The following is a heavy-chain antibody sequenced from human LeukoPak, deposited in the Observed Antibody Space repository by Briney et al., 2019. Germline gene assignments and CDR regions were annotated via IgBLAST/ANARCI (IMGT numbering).Heavy chain of an antibody. Sequence: SETLSLTCTVSGGSISSSSYYWGWIRQPPGKGLEWIGSIYYSGSTYYNPSLKSRVTISVDTSKNQFSLKLSSVTAADTAVYYCARRDYGGNFFDYWGQGTLVTVSS. J-gene: IGHJ4*02. CDR1: GGSISSSSYY. V-gene: IGHV4-39*01. CDR3: ARRDYGGNFFDY. D-gene: IGHD4-23*01. CDR2: IYYSGST.